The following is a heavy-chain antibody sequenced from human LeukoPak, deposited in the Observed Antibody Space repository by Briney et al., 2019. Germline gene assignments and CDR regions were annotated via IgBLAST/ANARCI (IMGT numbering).Heavy chain of an antibody. CDR2: IHYDGSNK. V-gene: IGHV3-30*02. CDR1: GFTFRSYG. Sequence: TGGSLRLSCAASGFTFRSYGMSWVRQAPGKGLDWVAFIHYDGSNKFYGDSVRGRFTISRDNSKNTLYLQMNSLRAEDTAVYYCAKASAGYYGSGSFTPSDHWGQGTLVTVSS. D-gene: IGHD3-10*01. CDR3: AKASAGYYGSGSFTPSDH. J-gene: IGHJ4*02.